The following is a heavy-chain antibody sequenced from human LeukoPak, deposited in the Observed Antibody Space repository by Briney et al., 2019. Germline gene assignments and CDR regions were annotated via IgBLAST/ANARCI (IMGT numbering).Heavy chain of an antibody. CDR2: INHSGST. CDR3: ARVVKRSITMVRGALDY. V-gene: IGHV4-34*01. J-gene: IGHJ4*02. D-gene: IGHD3-10*01. Sequence: SETLSLTCTVSGGSISSYYWSWIRQPPGKGLEWIGEINHSGSTNYNPSLKSRVTISVDTSKNQFSLKLSSVTAADTAVYYCARVVKRSITMVRGALDYWGQGTLVTVSS. CDR1: GGSISSYY.